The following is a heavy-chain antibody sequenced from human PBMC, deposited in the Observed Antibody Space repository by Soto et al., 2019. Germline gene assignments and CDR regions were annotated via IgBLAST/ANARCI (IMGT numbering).Heavy chain of an antibody. CDR1: GYTFTSYY. CDR2: INPSGGST. J-gene: IGHJ4*02. Sequence: ASVKVSCKASGYTFTSYYMHWVRQAPGQGLEWMGIINPSGGSTSYAQKFQGRVTMTRETSTSTVYMELSSLRSEDTAVYYWARAGKQQLVSDYWGQGTLVTVSS. V-gene: IGHV1-46*01. D-gene: IGHD6-13*01. CDR3: ARAGKQQLVSDY.